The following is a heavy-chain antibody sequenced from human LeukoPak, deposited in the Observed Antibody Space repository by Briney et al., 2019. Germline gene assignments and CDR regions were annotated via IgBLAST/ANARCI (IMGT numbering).Heavy chain of an antibody. D-gene: IGHD3-9*01. V-gene: IGHV4-31*03. Sequence: SETLSLTCTVSGGSISSGGYYWSWIRQHPGKGLEWIGYIYYSGSTYYNPSLKSRFTISVDTSKNQFSLKLSSVTAADTAVYYCARVPRLVYYDILTGYDYWGQGTLVTVSS. CDR3: ARVPRLVYYDILTGYDY. J-gene: IGHJ4*02. CDR1: GGSISSGGYY. CDR2: IYYSGST.